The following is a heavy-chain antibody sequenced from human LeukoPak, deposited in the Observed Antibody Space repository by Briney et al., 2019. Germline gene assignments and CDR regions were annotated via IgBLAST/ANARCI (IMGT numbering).Heavy chain of an antibody. J-gene: IGHJ4*02. Sequence: SETLSLTCGVSGDSISSDGHSWSWIRQPPGKGLEWVGYIYHSGPAYHNPSLESRLALSVDTSNNQFSLRLSSVTAADTAVYYCARGSGAHRLWGQGTLVTVSS. CDR3: ARGSGAHRL. V-gene: IGHV4-30-4*07. D-gene: IGHD3-3*01. CDR2: IYHSGPA. CDR1: GDSISSDGHS.